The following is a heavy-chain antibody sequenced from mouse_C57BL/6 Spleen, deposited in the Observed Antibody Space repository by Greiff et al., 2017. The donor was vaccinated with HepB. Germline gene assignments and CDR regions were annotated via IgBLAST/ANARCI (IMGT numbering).Heavy chain of an antibody. J-gene: IGHJ4*01. CDR2: LSNLAYSI. D-gene: IGHD1-1*01. V-gene: IGHV5-15*01. CDR3: ARQGNYYYGSSFYAMDY. CDR1: GFTFSDYG. Sequence: DVKLVESGGGLVQPGGSLKLSCAASGFTFSDYGMAWVRQAPRKGPEWVAFLSNLAYSIYYADTVTGRFTISRENAKNTLYLEMSSLRSEDTAMYYCARQGNYYYGSSFYAMDYWGQGTSVTVSS.